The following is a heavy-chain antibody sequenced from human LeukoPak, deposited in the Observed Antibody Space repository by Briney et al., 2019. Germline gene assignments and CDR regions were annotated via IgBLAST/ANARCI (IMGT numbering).Heavy chain of an antibody. CDR3: VRDWEYSSSSPMNHFDQ. CDR2: ISISSSYI. D-gene: IGHD6-6*01. CDR1: GFTFSSYS. J-gene: IGHJ4*02. V-gene: IGHV3-21*01. Sequence: GGSLRLSCAASGFTFSSYSMNWVRQAPRKGREWVSSISISSSYIYYADSVKGRFTISRGNAKNSLYLQMNSLRAEDTAVYYCVRDWEYSSSSPMNHFDQWGRGTLLTVSS.